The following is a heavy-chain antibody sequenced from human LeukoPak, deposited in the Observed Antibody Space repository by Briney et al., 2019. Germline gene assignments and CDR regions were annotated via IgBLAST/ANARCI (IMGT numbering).Heavy chain of an antibody. CDR1: GGSFIGYY. CDR3: ATRRLITIFGVVSNNWFDP. CDR2: INHSGST. D-gene: IGHD3-3*01. J-gene: IGHJ5*02. Sequence: SEPLSLTWAVYGGSFIGYYWSWIRQPPGKGLEWIGEINHSGSTNYNPSLKSRVTISVDTSKNQFSLKLSSVTAADTAVYYCATRRLITIFGVVSNNWFDPWGQGTLVTVSS. V-gene: IGHV4-34*01.